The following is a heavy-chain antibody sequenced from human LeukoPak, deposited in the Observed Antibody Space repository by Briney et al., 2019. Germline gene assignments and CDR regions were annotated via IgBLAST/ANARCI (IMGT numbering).Heavy chain of an antibody. V-gene: IGHV4-59*01. J-gene: IGHJ3*02. CDR2: IYYSGST. CDR1: GGSISSYY. CDR3: ATWSCGHRVYDLLWCAFDI. Sequence: PAETVSLTCTVSGGSISSYYWSWIRQPPGKGLAGIRYIYYSGSTNYHPSLKSRVTISVTTSKNQFTLKLSSVTAAVTAEDYGATWSCGHRVYDLLWCAFDIWGQGTMVTVSS. D-gene: IGHD5/OR15-5a*01.